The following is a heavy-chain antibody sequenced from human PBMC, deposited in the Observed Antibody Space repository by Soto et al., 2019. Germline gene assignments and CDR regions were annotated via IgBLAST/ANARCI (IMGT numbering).Heavy chain of an antibody. CDR3: AKDLRPDGVWVFDY. J-gene: IGHJ4*02. D-gene: IGHD4-17*01. V-gene: IGHV3-23*01. CDR2: INSGGRT. Sequence: PGGSLRLSCAASGFTFSSYTMNWVRQAPGKGLEWVSGINSGGRTYYADSVKGRFTISRDDSKNTLYLQIISLRAEDTAVYYCAKDLRPDGVWVFDYWGQGTLVTVSS. CDR1: GFTFSSYT.